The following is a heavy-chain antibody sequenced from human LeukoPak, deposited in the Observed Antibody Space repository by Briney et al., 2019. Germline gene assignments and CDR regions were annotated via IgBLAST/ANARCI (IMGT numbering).Heavy chain of an antibody. CDR2: IKQDGSEK. CDR3: ARKNYDFWSGYLGYYYYYYMDV. Sequence: PGGSLRLSCAASGFTFSSYWMSWVRQAPGKGLEWVANIKQDGSEKYYVDSVKGRFTISRDNAKNSLYLQMNSLRAEDTAVYYCARKNYDFWSGYLGYYYYYYMDVWGKGTTVTVSS. V-gene: IGHV3-7*01. D-gene: IGHD3-3*01. CDR1: GFTFSSYW. J-gene: IGHJ6*03.